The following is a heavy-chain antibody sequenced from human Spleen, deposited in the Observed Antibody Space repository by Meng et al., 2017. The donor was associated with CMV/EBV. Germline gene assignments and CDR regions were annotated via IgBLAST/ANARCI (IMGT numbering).Heavy chain of an antibody. V-gene: IGHV1-2*02. CDR2: INPNSGGT. Sequence: YYMHWVRQAPGQGLEWMGWINPNSGGTNYAQKFQGRVTMTRDTSISTAYMELSRLRSDDTAVYYCARETDYDFWSGYYLGGYNWFDPWGQGTLVTVSS. D-gene: IGHD3-3*01. J-gene: IGHJ5*02. CDR1: YY. CDR3: ARETDYDFWSGYYLGGYNWFDP.